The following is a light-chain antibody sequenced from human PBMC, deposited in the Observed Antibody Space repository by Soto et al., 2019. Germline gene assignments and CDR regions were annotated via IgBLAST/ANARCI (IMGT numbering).Light chain of an antibody. J-gene: IGKJ4*01. CDR3: QQRSNWRLT. V-gene: IGKV3-11*01. CDR1: QSVSRY. CDR2: DAS. Sequence: EIVLSPSPATLSLSPGERATLSCRASQSVSRYLAWYQQKPGQAPRLLIYDASTRATGIPARFSGSGSGTDFTLTISRLEPEDFEVYYCQQRSNWRLTFGGGTKVEIK.